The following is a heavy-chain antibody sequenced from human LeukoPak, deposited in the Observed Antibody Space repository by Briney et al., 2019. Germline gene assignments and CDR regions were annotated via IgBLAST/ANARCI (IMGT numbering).Heavy chain of an antibody. Sequence: ASVKVSCKASGYTFTSYDISWVRQAPGQGLEWMGWISAYNGNTNYAQKLQGRVTMTTDTSTSTACTELRSLRSDDTAVYYCARVEGTMIGNYWGQGTLVTVSS. V-gene: IGHV1-18*01. CDR3: ARVEGTMIGNY. CDR1: GYTFTSYD. D-gene: IGHD3-22*01. J-gene: IGHJ4*02. CDR2: ISAYNGNT.